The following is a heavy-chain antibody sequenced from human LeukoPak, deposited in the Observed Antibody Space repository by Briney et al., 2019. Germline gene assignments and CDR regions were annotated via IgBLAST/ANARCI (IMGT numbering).Heavy chain of an antibody. V-gene: IGHV1-46*01. J-gene: IGHJ4*02. CDR3: ASGLTGFYYFDY. CDR2: INPSGGST. Sequence: ASVKVSCKASGHTFTSYYMHWVRQAPGQGLEWMGIINPSGGSTSYAQKFQGRVTMTRDMSTSTVYMELSSLRSEDTAVYYCASGLTGFYYFDYWGQGTLVTVSS. D-gene: IGHD3-9*01. CDR1: GHTFTSYY.